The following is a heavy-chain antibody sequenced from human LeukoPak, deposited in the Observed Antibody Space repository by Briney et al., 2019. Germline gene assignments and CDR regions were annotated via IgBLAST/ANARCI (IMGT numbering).Heavy chain of an antibody. D-gene: IGHD3-10*01. Sequence: GGSLRLSCAASGFTFSLYGMHWVRQAPGKDLEWVALISNDGDSEYYTDSVKGRFTISRDNAKDTLYLQMNSLRGEDTAVYYCAKDGRGRTFFGDIEYWGQGTLVAVSS. V-gene: IGHV3-30*18. CDR1: GFTFSLYG. J-gene: IGHJ4*02. CDR2: ISNDGDSE. CDR3: AKDGRGRTFFGDIEY.